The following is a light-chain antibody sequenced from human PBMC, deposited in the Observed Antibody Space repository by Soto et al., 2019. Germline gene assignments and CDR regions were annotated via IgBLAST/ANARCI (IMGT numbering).Light chain of an antibody. V-gene: IGKV3-20*01. CDR1: QSVSNNY. Sequence: IVLTQSPGTLSLSPGERATLSCRASQSVSNNYLAWYQQKPGQAPRLLIYGASNRATGIPDRFSVSGSGTDFTLTISRLEPGDFAVYYCQQYGDSPRSFGQGTKVDI. J-gene: IGKJ1*01. CDR3: QQYGDSPRS. CDR2: GAS.